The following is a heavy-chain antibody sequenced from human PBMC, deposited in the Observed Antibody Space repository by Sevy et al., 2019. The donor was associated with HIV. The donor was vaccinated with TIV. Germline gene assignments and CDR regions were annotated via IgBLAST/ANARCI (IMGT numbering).Heavy chain of an antibody. Sequence: GGCLRLSCVASGFTFDSYWMHWVRQAPGKGLVWVSRINSDGSSTPYADSVKGRFTISRDNAKNTLYLQLNRLGAEDTAVYYCTRGDPIVPPAGYYYHMDVWGKGTTVTVSS. CDR1: GFTFDSYW. V-gene: IGHV3-74*01. J-gene: IGHJ6*03. CDR3: TRGDPIVPPAGYYYHMDV. CDR2: INSDGSST. D-gene: IGHD1-26*01.